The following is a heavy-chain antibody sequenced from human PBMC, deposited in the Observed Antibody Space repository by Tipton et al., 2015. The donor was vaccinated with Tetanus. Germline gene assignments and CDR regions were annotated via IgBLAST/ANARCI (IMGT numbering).Heavy chain of an antibody. CDR3: ASYNVDTAMGLDY. D-gene: IGHD5-18*01. J-gene: IGHJ4*02. V-gene: IGHV4-39*01. Sequence: TLSLTCTVSGGSISSSSYYWGWIRQPPGKGLEWIGSIYYSGNTYYNPSLKSRVTISVDTSKNQFSLKLSSVTAADTAVYYCASYNVDTAMGLDYWGQGTLVTVSS. CDR1: GGSISSSSYY. CDR2: IYYSGNT.